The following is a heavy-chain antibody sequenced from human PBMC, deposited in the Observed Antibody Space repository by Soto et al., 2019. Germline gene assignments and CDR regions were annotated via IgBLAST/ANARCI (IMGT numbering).Heavy chain of an antibody. CDR3: AKALNYVSEQP. D-gene: IGHD3-16*01. V-gene: IGHV3-30*18. CDR1: GFTFTAFD. J-gene: IGHJ1*01. Sequence: QVQLVESGGGVVQPGRSLRLSCAASGFTFTAFDMHWVRQAPGKGLEWVAVISYDGSNTYYADSVKGRFTISRDNSKNTLDLQMNSLRAEDTAVYYCAKALNYVSEQPWGQGTLVTVSS. CDR2: ISYDGSNT.